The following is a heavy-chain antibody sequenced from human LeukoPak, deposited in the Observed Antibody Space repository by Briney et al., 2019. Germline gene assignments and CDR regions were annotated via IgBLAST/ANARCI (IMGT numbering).Heavy chain of an antibody. V-gene: IGHV3-21*06. CDR1: GFTFSHYN. Sequence: GGSLRLSCAASGFTFSHYNMNWVRQAPGKGLEWVSFTDTSGNYIYYGDSVKGRFTISRDNARNLLFLQMNGLRAEDTAVYYCARGRSITLLRGVAMSDGFDIWGQGAMVAVSS. CDR3: ARGRSITLLRGVAMSDGFDI. J-gene: IGHJ3*02. D-gene: IGHD3-10*01. CDR2: TDTSGNYI.